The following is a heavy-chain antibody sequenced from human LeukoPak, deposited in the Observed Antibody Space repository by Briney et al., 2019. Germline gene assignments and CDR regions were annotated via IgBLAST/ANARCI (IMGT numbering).Heavy chain of an antibody. CDR3: ASLVRGSYYVDY. CDR1: GGSISSSSYY. CDR2: IYYSGST. V-gene: IGHV4-39*07. D-gene: IGHD1-26*01. Sequence: PSETLSLTCTVSGGSISSSSYYWGWIRQPPGKGLEWIGSIYYSGSTYYNPSLKSRVTISVDTSKNQFSLKLTSVTAADTAVYYCASLVRGSYYVDYWGQGTLVTVSS. J-gene: IGHJ4*02.